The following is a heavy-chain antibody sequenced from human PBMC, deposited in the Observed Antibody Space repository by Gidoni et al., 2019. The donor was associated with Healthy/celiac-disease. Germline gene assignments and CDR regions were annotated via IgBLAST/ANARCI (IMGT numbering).Heavy chain of an antibody. CDR2: IIPIFGTA. D-gene: IGHD1-26*01. CDR1: GGTFSSYA. Sequence: QVQLVQSGAEVKKPGSSVKVSCKASGGTFSSYAISWVRPAPGQGLEWMGGIIPIFGTANYAQKFQGRVTITADKSTSTAYMELSSLRSEDTAVYYCARGPFGRPMGGSYHSFDYWGQGTLVTVSS. CDR3: ARGPFGRPMGGSYHSFDY. V-gene: IGHV1-69*06. J-gene: IGHJ4*02.